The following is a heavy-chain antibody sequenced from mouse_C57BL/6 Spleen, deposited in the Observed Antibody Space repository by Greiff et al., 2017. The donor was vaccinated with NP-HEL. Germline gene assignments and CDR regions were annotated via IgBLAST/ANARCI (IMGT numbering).Heavy chain of an antibody. Sequence: QVQLQQSGAELVKPGASVKISCKASGYAFSSYWMNWVKQRPGKGLEWIGQIHPGDGDTNYNGKFKGKATLTADKSSSTAYMQLSSLTSEDSAVYFCARGYSNSWFAYWGQGTLVTVSA. CDR1: GYAFSSYW. V-gene: IGHV1-80*01. CDR2: IHPGDGDT. CDR3: ARGYSNSWFAY. D-gene: IGHD2-5*01. J-gene: IGHJ3*01.